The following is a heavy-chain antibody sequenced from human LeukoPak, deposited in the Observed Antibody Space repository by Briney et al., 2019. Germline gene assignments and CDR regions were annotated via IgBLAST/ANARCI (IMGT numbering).Heavy chain of an antibody. J-gene: IGHJ6*02. D-gene: IGHD3-16*01. CDR2: INHNGNVN. V-gene: IGHV3-7*03. Sequence: GGSLRLSCAASGFTFSSYWMNWARQAPGKGLEWVASINHNGNVNYYVDSAKGRFTISRDNAKNSLYLQMSNLRVEDTAVYFCARGGGLDVWGQGATVTVSS. CDR3: ARGGGLDV. CDR1: GFTFSSYW.